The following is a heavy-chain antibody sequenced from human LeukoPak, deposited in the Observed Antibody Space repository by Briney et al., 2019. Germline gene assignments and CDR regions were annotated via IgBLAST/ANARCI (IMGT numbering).Heavy chain of an antibody. J-gene: IGHJ3*02. CDR2: ISGSGGST. Sequence: PGGSLRLSCAASGFTFSSYAMSWVRQAPGKGLEWVSAISGSGGSTYYADSVKGRFTISRDNSKNTLYLQMNSLRAEDTAVYYCAKESKRYCSGGSCYQTAFDIWGQGTMVTVSS. D-gene: IGHD2-15*01. CDR3: AKESKRYCSGGSCYQTAFDI. CDR1: GFTFSSYA. V-gene: IGHV3-23*01.